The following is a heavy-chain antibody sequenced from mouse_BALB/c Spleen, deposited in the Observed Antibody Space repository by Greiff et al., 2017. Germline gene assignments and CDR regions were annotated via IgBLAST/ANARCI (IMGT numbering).Heavy chain of an antibody. D-gene: IGHD2-4*01. Sequence: VQLQQSGTVLARPGASVKMSCKASGYSFTSYWMHWVKQRPGQGLEWIGAIYPGNSDTSYNQKFKGKAKLTAVTSASTAYMELSSLTNEDSAVYYCTRGYYDYDGAWFAYWGQGTLVTVSA. CDR1: GYSFTSYW. CDR2: IYPGNSDT. CDR3: TRGYYDYDGAWFAY. V-gene: IGHV1-5*01. J-gene: IGHJ3*01.